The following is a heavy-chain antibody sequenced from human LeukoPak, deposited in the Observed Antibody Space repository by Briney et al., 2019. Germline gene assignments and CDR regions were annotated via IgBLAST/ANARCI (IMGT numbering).Heavy chain of an antibody. V-gene: IGHV3-23*01. CDR1: GFTFSSYA. J-gene: IGHJ4*02. CDR2: ISGSGGST. CDR3: AKDMTVVVVPAAPWVPLDY. D-gene: IGHD2-2*01. Sequence: PGGSLRLSCAASGFTFSSYAMSWVRQAPGKGLEWVSAISGSGGSTYYADSVKGRFTISRDNSKNTLYLQMNSLRAEDTAVYYCAKDMTVVVVPAAPWVPLDYWGQGTLVTVSS.